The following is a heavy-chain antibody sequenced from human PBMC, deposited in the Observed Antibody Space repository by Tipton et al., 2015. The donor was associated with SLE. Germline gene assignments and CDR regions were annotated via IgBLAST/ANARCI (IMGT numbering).Heavy chain of an antibody. CDR1: GFTFSSYA. V-gene: IGHV3-53*05. CDR2: IYSGGST. Sequence: SLRLSCAASGFTFSSYAMSWVRQAPGKGLEWVSVIYSGGSTYYADSVKGRFTISRDNSKNTLYLQMNSLRAEDTAVYYCARDYCTGGVCPGSFDYWGQGTLVTVSS. D-gene: IGHD2-8*02. CDR3: ARDYCTGGVCPGSFDY. J-gene: IGHJ4*01.